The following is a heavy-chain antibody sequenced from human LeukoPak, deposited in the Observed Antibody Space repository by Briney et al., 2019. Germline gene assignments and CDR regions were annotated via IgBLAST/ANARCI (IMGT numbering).Heavy chain of an antibody. CDR1: GYTFTGYY. CDR3: ARDLTKGATIKFPHL. V-gene: IGHV1-2*02. Sequence: ASVKVSCKASGYTFTGYYMHWVRQAPGQGLEWMGWINPNSGGTNYAQKFQGRVTMTRDTSISTAYMELSGLRSDDTAVYYCARDLTKGATIKFPHLWGQGTLVTVSS. J-gene: IGHJ4*02. D-gene: IGHD1-26*01. CDR2: INPNSGGT.